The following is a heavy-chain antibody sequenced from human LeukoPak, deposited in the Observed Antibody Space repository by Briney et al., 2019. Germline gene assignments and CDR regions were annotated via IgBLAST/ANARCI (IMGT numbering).Heavy chain of an antibody. CDR1: GFTFSSYG. J-gene: IGHJ6*03. V-gene: IGHV3-30*02. CDR3: AKIDHYYYYMDV. Sequence: PGGSLRLSCVASGFTFSSYGMHWVRQAPGKGLEWVAFIRYDGSNKYYADSVKGRFTISRDNSKNTLYLQMDSLRAEDTAVYYCAKIDHYYYYMDVWGKGTTVTVSS. CDR2: IRYDGSNK.